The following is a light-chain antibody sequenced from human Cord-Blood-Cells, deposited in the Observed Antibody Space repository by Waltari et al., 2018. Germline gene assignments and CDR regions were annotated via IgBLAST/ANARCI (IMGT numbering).Light chain of an antibody. CDR1: QSVSSY. CDR2: DAS. CDR3: QQRSNWPWT. V-gene: IGKV3-11*01. J-gene: IGKJ1*01. Sequence: EIVLTQSPATLSLSPGARATLSGRASQSVSSYFAWYQQKPGQAPRLLIYDASNRATGIPARFSGSGSGTDFTLTISSLEPEDFAVYYCQQRSNWPWTFGQGTKVEIK.